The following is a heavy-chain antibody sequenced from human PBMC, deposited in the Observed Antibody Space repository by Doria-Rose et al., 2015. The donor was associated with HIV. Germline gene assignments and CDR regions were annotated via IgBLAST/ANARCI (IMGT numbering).Heavy chain of an antibody. J-gene: IGHJ4*02. D-gene: IGHD6-13*01. CDR1: GVSLSSPGMG. Sequence: SGPVLVKPTETLTLTCTVSGVSLSSPGMGVSWIRQPPGKALVWLANIFSDDERSYNASLKSRLTISRGTSKSQVVLTMTDMDPVDAATYYCARIKSSRWYHKYYFDFWGQGTLVIVS. CDR3: ARIKSSRWYHKYYFDF. CDR2: IFSDDER. V-gene: IGHV2-26*01.